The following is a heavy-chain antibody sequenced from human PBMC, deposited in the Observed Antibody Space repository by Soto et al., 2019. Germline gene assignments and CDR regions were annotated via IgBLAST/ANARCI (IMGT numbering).Heavy chain of an antibody. J-gene: IGHJ4*02. D-gene: IGHD2-2*02. CDR2: IRANGGST. V-gene: IGHV3-23*01. Sequence: GGSLRVSCVASGFTFSSHSMTWVRQAPGKGLEWVSTIRANGGSTYYGDSVTGRFTIARDNSNNTLYLHMNRPRAGDTAQYYCARGGYTTTYDYWGQGILVTVSS. CDR3: ARGGYTTTYDY. CDR1: GFTFSSHS.